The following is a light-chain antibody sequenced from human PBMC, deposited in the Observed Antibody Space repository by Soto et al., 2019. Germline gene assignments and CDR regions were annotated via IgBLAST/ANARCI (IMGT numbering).Light chain of an antibody. CDR2: DVS. Sequence: QSVLTQPASVSGSPGQSITISCTGTSSDVGGYNYVSWYQQHPGKAPKLMIYDVSNRPSGVSNRFSGSKSGNTAPLTISGLQAEDEADYYCSSYTSSSTQVFGTGTKVTVL. CDR1: SSDVGGYNY. V-gene: IGLV2-14*01. J-gene: IGLJ1*01. CDR3: SSYTSSSTQV.